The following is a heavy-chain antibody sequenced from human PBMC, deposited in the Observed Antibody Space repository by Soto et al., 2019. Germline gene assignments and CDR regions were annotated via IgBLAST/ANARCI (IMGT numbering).Heavy chain of an antibody. J-gene: IGHJ6*02. D-gene: IGHD1-26*01. CDR1: GGTFSSYT. CDR3: ATIVGATLYYYDMDV. Sequence: QVQLVQSGAEVKRPGSSVKVSCKPSGGTFSSYTFSWVRQAPGQGLEWVGGIIPIFGTAYYGQNFQGRVTITADESTSTAYMELSSLRSEDTAVYYCATIVGATLYYYDMDVWGRGTTVTVSS. V-gene: IGHV1-69*01. CDR2: IIPIFGTA.